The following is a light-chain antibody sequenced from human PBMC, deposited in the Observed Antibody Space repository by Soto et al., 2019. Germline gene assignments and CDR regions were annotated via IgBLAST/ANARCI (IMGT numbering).Light chain of an antibody. J-gene: IGLJ2*01. CDR2: EVS. Sequence: QSALTQPPSASGSPGQSVTISCTGSRSDVGGYNFVSWYQQHPGKAPTLMIYEVSKRPSGVPARFSGSRSGNTATMTVSGLQAENEADYFCSSYVDRNRLLFGGGTKLTVL. CDR3: SSYVDRNRLL. V-gene: IGLV2-8*01. CDR1: RSDVGGYNF.